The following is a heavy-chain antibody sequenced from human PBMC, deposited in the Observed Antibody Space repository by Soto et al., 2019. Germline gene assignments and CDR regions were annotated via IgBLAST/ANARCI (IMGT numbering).Heavy chain of an antibody. CDR1: GGTFSSYV. Sequence: VQLVQSGAEVKKAGSSVKVSCKSSGGTFSSYVISWVRQAPGRGLEWMGGITPIFGTTNYAQKFEGRVTITADESTTTAYLELNSLISEDTAVYYCARLPRVMLPTLEGGLDVWCQGTTVTVFS. CDR2: ITPIFGTT. CDR3: ARLPRVMLPTLEGGLDV. J-gene: IGHJ6*02. D-gene: IGHD3-10*02. V-gene: IGHV1-69*12.